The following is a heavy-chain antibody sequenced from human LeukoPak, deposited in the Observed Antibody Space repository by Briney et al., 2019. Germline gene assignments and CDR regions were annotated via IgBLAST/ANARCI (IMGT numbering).Heavy chain of an antibody. J-gene: IGHJ4*02. Sequence: SETLSLTCTVSGGSITTYWWSWIRQPPGKGLEWIAYMFYTGSTNYNPSLKSRVTISVDTSKNQVSLKLSSVTAADTAVYYCARPSSRGSYYFYWGQGTLVTVSS. CDR3: ARPSSRGSYYFY. V-gene: IGHV4-59*08. CDR1: GGSITTYW. CDR2: MFYTGST. D-gene: IGHD1-26*01.